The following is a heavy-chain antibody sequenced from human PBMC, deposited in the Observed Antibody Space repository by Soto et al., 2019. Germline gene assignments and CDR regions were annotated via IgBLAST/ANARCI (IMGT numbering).Heavy chain of an antibody. V-gene: IGHV4-31*03. CDR2: IYYSGST. Sequence: SETLSLTCTVSGGSISSGGYYWSWIRQHPGKGLEWIGYIYYSGSTYYNPSLKSRVTISVDTSKNQFSLKLSSVTAADTAVYYCARVGYSYGFRAFDIWGQGTMVTVSS. J-gene: IGHJ3*02. CDR3: ARVGYSYGFRAFDI. D-gene: IGHD5-18*01. CDR1: GGSISSGGYY.